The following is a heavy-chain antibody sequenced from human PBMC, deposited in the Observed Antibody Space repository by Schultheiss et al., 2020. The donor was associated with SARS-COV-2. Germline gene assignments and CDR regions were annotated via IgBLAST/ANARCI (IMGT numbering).Heavy chain of an antibody. CDR3: AREITGGDLYWYFDL. CDR1: GYSFTSYW. V-gene: IGHV5-10-1*01. Sequence: GESLKISCKGSGYSFTSYWISWVRQMPGKGLEWMGRIDPSDSYTDYSPSFQGHVTISADKSISTAYLQWNSLKASDTAMYYCAREITGGDLYWYFDLWGRGTLVTVSS. CDR2: IDPSDSYT. D-gene: IGHD2-21*02. J-gene: IGHJ2*01.